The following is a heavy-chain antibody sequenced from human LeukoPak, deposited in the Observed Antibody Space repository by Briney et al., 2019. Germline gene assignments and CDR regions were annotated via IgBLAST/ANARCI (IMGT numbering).Heavy chain of an antibody. V-gene: IGHV4-31*03. CDR3: ARDFDASYDYVWGSYRPVDY. CDR2: IYYRGST. D-gene: IGHD3-16*02. Sequence: SETLSLTCSVSGGSLTSDTFYCSWIRQHPGKGLEWLGNIYYRGSTYYNPSLKGRVTISVDTSKNQFSLKLTSVTAADTAVYYCARDFDASYDYVWGSYRPVDYWGQGTLVTVFS. CDR1: GGSLTSDTFY. J-gene: IGHJ4*02.